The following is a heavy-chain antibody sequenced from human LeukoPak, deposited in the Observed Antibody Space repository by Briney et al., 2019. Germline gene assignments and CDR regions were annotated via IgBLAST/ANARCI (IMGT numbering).Heavy chain of an antibody. D-gene: IGHD4-23*01. J-gene: IGHJ4*02. V-gene: IGHV3-43*02. CDR2: ISGDGKNI. CDR3: VKDVLFFHASSESYYGGILDQ. CDR1: GFTFSSYA. Sequence: GGSLRLSCAASGFTFSSYAIHWVRQGLGKGLEWDAFISGDGKNIFYADSVKGRFTISRDNSNDSLYLQMNSLRVEDNALYYCVKDVLFFHASSESYYGGILDQGGQGTLVTVSS.